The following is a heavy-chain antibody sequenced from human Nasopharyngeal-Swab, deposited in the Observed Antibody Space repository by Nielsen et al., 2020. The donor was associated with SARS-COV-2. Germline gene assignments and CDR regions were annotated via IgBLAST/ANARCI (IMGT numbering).Heavy chain of an antibody. CDR1: GYTFTSYY. J-gene: IGHJ6*02. CDR3: ASSRYEVTIFGVVYYGMDV. CDR2: INPSGGST. D-gene: IGHD3-3*01. V-gene: IGHV1-46*01. Sequence: AAVKVSCKASGYTFTSYYMHWVRQAPGQGLEWRGIINPSGGSTSYAQKFQGRVTMTRDTSTSTVYMELSSLRSEDTAVYYCASSRYEVTIFGVVYYGMDVWGQGTTVTVSS.